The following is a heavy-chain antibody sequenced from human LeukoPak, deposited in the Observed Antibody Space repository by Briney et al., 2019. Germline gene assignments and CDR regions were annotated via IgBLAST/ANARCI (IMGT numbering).Heavy chain of an antibody. CDR3: AKPTRGSGGSFLIDF. CDR2: IWYDGSNK. Sequence: PGRSLRLSCAASGFTFSDYGMHWVRQAPGKGLEWVAVIWYDGSNKYYADSVKGRFTISRDNSKNTLYLQMNSLGAEDTAVYYCAKPTRGSGGSFLIDFWGQGTLGTVSS. CDR1: GFTFSDYG. J-gene: IGHJ4*02. D-gene: IGHD2-15*01. V-gene: IGHV3-33*06.